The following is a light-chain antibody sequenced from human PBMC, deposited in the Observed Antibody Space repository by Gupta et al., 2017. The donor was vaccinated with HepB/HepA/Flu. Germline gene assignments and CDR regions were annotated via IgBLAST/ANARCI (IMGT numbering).Light chain of an antibody. CDR1: KLGDKY. Sequence: SYELTQPPSVSVSPGQTASITCSGDKLGDKYACWYQQKPGQSPVLVIYQDSKRPSGIPERFSGSNSGNTATLTISGTQAMDEADYYCQAWDSSTAVVSGGGTKLTVL. CDR3: QAWDSSTAVV. V-gene: IGLV3-1*01. J-gene: IGLJ2*01. CDR2: QDS.